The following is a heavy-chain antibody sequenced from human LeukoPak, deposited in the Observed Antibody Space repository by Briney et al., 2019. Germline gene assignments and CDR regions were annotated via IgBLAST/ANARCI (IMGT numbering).Heavy chain of an antibody. CDR3: GKDSYGSGNYSWFDP. Sequence: GGSLRLSCAASGFTFSNYGMNWVRQAPGKGLEWVSSISSSSSYIYYADSVKGRFTVSRDNAKNSLYLQMNSLRAEDAAVYYCGKDSYGSGNYSWFDPWGQGTLVTVSS. CDR1: GFTFSNYG. V-gene: IGHV3-21*01. CDR2: ISSSSSYI. D-gene: IGHD3-10*01. J-gene: IGHJ5*02.